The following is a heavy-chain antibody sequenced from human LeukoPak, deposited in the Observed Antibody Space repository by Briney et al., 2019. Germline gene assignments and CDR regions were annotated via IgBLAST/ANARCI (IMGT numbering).Heavy chain of an antibody. Sequence: PSETLSLTCAVYGGSFSGYYWSWIRQPPGKGLEWIGYIYYSGSTNYNPSLKSRVTISVDTSKNQFSLKLSSVTAADTAVYYCARLRGYSYPYDYWGQGTLVTVSS. CDR3: ARLRGYSYPYDY. J-gene: IGHJ4*02. D-gene: IGHD5-18*01. CDR1: GGSFSGYY. V-gene: IGHV4-59*08. CDR2: IYYSGST.